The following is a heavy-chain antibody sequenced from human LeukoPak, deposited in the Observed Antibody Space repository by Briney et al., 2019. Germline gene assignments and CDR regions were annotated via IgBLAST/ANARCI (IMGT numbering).Heavy chain of an antibody. V-gene: IGHV3-73*01. D-gene: IGHD3-9*01. CDR1: GFTFSGSA. J-gene: IGHJ4*02. CDR2: IRSKANSYAT. CDR3: TPSLYDILTGSDY. Sequence: AGGSLKLSCAASGFTFSGSAMHWVRQASGKGLEWVGRIRSKANSYATAYAASVKGRFTISRGDSKNTAYLQMNSLKTEDTAVYYCTPSLYDILTGSDYWGQGTLVTVSS.